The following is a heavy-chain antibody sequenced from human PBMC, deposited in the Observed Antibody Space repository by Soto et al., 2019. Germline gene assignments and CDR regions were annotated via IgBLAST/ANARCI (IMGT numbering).Heavy chain of an antibody. D-gene: IGHD2-15*01. CDR2: IYYSGST. V-gene: IGHV4-31*03. J-gene: IGHJ3*02. CDR1: GGSISSGGYY. CDR3: ASVGNCSGGSCVDAFDI. Sequence: PLETLSLTCTVSGGSISSGGYYWSWIRQHPGKGLEWIGYIYYSGSTYYNPSLKSRVTISVDTSKNQFSLKLSSVTAADTAVYYCASVGNCSGGSCVDAFDIWGQGTMVTVSS.